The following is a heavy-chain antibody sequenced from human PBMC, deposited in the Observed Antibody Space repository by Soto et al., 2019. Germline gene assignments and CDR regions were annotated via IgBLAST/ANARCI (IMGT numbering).Heavy chain of an antibody. D-gene: IGHD3-22*01. V-gene: IGHV1-69*13. Sequence: GASVNVSCKASGGTFSSYAISWVRQAPGQGLEWMGGIIPIFGTANYAQKFQGRVTITADESTSTAYMELSSLRSEDTAVYYCARDVVHYYDSSGSFDYWGQGTLVTVSS. CDR1: GGTFSSYA. CDR2: IIPIFGTA. J-gene: IGHJ4*02. CDR3: ARDVVHYYDSSGSFDY.